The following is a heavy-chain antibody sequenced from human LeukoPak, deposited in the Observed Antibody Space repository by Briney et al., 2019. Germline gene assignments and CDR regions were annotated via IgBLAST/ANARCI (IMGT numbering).Heavy chain of an antibody. CDR1: GHTFTGYY. J-gene: IGHJ4*02. CDR3: AREAHYDYVWGSYRDPYFDY. Sequence: ASVKVSCKASGHTFTGYYMHWVRQAPGQGLEWMGWINAYNGDTNYAQKFQGRVTMTTDTSTSTAYMELSRLRSDDTAVYYCAREAHYDYVWGSYRDPYFDYWGQGTLVTVSS. CDR2: INAYNGDT. V-gene: IGHV1-2*02. D-gene: IGHD3-16*02.